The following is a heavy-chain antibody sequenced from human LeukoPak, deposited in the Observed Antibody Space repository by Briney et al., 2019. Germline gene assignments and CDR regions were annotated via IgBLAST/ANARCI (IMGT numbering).Heavy chain of an antibody. CDR2: IKSKIDGGTI. Sequence: GGSLRLSCVASGFTFSDAWMSWVRQAPGKGMEWVGRIKSKIDGGTIDYGAPVKGRFTISRDDSRNTLYLQMNSLKTEDTAVYYCTTRRQDGCWGQGTLVTVS. CDR3: TTRRQDGC. V-gene: IGHV3-15*01. J-gene: IGHJ4*02. CDR1: GFTFSDAW. D-gene: IGHD6-25*01.